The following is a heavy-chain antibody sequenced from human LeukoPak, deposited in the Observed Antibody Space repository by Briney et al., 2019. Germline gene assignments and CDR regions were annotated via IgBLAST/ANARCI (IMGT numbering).Heavy chain of an antibody. J-gene: IGHJ4*02. CDR3: AASRGGPYPIDY. V-gene: IGHV3-53*04. Sequence: GGSLRLSCAASGLTVNSNYMSWVRQSPGKGLEWVSVFYSGGNTHYADSVKGRFTISRHNSKNTLSLQMNSLRAEDTAVYYCAASRGGPYPIDYWGQGTLVTVSS. CDR2: FYSGGNT. D-gene: IGHD1-26*01. CDR1: GLTVNSNY.